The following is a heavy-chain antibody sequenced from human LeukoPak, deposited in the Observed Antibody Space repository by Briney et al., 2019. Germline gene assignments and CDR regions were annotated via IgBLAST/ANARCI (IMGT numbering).Heavy chain of an antibody. V-gene: IGHV4-4*02. CDR1: GGSISSTNW. CDR3: ARGGGLGRRDGNNDY. Sequence: PSGTLSLTCAVSGGSISSTNWWSWVRQPPGKGLEWIGEIYRSGTTNYKPSLKSRVTISLGKSRNHFSLKLTSVTAADTAVYYCARGGGLGRRDGNNDYWGQGTLVTVSS. D-gene: IGHD5-24*01. J-gene: IGHJ4*02. CDR2: IYRSGTT.